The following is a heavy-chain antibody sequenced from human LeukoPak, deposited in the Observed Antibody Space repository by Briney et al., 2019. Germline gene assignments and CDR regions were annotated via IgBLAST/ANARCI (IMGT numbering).Heavy chain of an antibody. CDR3: ARTLVGATSGPDCYLDS. Sequence: PGRSLRLSCAASGFTFSSYDMHWVRQAPGKGLEWVTVISYDGSNKYYGDPVKGRFTISRDNSKNTLYLQINNLRAEDTAVYYCARTLVGATSGPDCYLDSWGQGTLVTVFS. J-gene: IGHJ4*02. CDR1: GFTFSSYD. CDR2: ISYDGSNK. V-gene: IGHV3-30*03. D-gene: IGHD1-26*01.